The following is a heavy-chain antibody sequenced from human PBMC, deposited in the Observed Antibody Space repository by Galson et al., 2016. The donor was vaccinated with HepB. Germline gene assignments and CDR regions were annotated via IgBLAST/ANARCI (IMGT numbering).Heavy chain of an antibody. V-gene: IGHV3-23*01. Sequence: SLRLSCASSGFVFRSSAMGWLRQVPGKGLEWVSTISPGRPNTHYADSVNGRFTISRDDAKDTVYLEMSSLRDEDTAIYYCAVWLQAHFDHWGQGTRVTVSS. J-gene: IGHJ4*02. D-gene: IGHD3-16*01. CDR3: AVWLQAHFDH. CDR2: ISPGRPNT. CDR1: GFVFRSSA.